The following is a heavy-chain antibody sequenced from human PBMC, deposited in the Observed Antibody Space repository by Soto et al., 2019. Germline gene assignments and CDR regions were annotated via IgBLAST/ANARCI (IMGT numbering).Heavy chain of an antibody. CDR1: GFSFSSFV. V-gene: IGHV3-23*01. CDR2: LSGSDGKT. CDR3: ARGSFLDH. Sequence: EVQLLESGGRLVQPGGSLRLSCATSGFSFSSFVMSWVRQAPGKGLEWVSSLSGSDGKTYYADSVKGRFSMSTDTSKSTPYLEINGLQAEDTAVYYCARGSFLDHCGQGTRGTVS. J-gene: IGHJ4*02. D-gene: IGHD1-26*01.